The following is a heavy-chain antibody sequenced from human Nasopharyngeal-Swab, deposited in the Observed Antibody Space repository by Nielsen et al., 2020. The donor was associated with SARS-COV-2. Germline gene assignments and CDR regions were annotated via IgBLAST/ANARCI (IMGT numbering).Heavy chain of an antibody. CDR2: ISSSGSIA. J-gene: IGHJ4*02. CDR3: ARRGRDRFDANGYYYGRYFDY. V-gene: IGHV3-48*01. CDR1: GFTFGSYT. Sequence: GESLKISCEASGFTFGSYTMNWVRQAPGKGLEWVSFISSSGSIAYYADSVKGRFTIYRDNSKNTLFLQVNSLRGEETAIYYCARRGRDRFDANGYYYGRYFDYWGQGTLVTVSS. D-gene: IGHD3-22*01.